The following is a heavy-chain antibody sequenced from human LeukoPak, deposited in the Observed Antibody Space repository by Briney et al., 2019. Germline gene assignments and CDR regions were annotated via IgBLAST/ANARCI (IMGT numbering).Heavy chain of an antibody. CDR1: VYTFTRYY. Sequence: ASVKVSCKACVYTFTRYYIHWVRQAPGQGLEGMGWINPKRWGTNYAQKFQGGLTMTRHTYISTAHVAVNRLRSDDTAVYYFARVRGYSGYDRSFDY. J-gene: IGHJ4*01. D-gene: IGHD5-12*01. CDR3: ARVRGYSGYDRSFDY. V-gene: IGHV1-2*02. CDR2: INPKRWGT.